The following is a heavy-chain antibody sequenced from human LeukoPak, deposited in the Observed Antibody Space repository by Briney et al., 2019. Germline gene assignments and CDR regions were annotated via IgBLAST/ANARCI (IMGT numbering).Heavy chain of an antibody. D-gene: IGHD1-1*01. V-gene: IGHV3-7*01. CDR2: IKQDGSEK. CDR1: GFTFDCCG. CDR3: ARSYDTYYYYYYYMDV. J-gene: IGHJ6*03. Sequence: PGGSLRLSCAASGFTFDCCGMHWVRQAPGKGLEWVANIKQDGSEKYYVDSVKGRFTISRDNAKNSLYLQMNSLRAEDTAVYYCARSYDTYYYYYYYMDVWGKGTTVTVSS.